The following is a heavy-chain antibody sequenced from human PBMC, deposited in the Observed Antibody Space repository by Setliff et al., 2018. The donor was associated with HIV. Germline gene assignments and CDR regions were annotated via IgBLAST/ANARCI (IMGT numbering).Heavy chain of an antibody. V-gene: IGHV1-2*02. J-gene: IGHJ5*02. CDR3: ARAPGDSEVWFDP. Sequence: ASVKVSCKVSGYTLTESSMHWGRQAPGQGLEWMGWINPNSGGTNYAQKFQGRVTMARDTSISTAYMELSRLRSEDTAVYYCARAPGDSEVWFDPWGQGTLVTVSS. D-gene: IGHD4-17*01. CDR1: GYTLTESS. CDR2: INPNSGGT.